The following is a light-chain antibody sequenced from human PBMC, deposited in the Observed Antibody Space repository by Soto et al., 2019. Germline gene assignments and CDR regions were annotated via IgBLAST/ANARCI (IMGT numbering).Light chain of an antibody. J-gene: IGLJ3*02. Sequence: QSALTQPASVSGSPGQSITISCTGPSNDVGSYNHVSWYQQHPGKAPKLIIYEVSNRPSGIFNRFSGSKSGNTASLTISGLQAEDEADYYCNSYTSSTTWVFGGGTKLTVL. V-gene: IGLV2-14*01. CDR1: SNDVGSYNH. CDR2: EVS. CDR3: NSYTSSTTWV.